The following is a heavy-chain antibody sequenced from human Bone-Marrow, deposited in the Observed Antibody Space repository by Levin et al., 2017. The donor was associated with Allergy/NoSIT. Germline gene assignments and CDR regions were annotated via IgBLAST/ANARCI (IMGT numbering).Heavy chain of an antibody. CDR3: AKTSGWSYYYGMDV. D-gene: IGHD6-19*01. CDR1: GFTFSTYA. J-gene: IGHJ6*02. CDR2: ISSSGGDT. V-gene: IGHV3-23*01. Sequence: PGESLKISCAASGFTFSTYAMSWVRQAPGKGLEWVSAISSSGGDTYYADSVKGRFTISRDNSKNTLYLQMNSLRAEDTAVYFCAKTSGWSYYYGMDVWGQGTTVTVSS.